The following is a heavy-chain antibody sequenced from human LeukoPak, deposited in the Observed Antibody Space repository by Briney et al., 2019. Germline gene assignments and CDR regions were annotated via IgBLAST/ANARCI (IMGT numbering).Heavy chain of an antibody. J-gene: IGHJ5*02. CDR3: ARGGQDDTGMDYNWFDP. D-gene: IGHD3/OR15-3a*01. CDR1: GGTFSSYA. Sequence: ASVKVSCKASGGTFSSYAISWVRQAPGQGLEWMGGIIPIFGTANYAQKFQGRVTITADESTSTAYMELSSLRSGDTAVYYCARGGQDDTGMDYNWFDPWGQGTLVTVSS. V-gene: IGHV1-69*13. CDR2: IIPIFGTA.